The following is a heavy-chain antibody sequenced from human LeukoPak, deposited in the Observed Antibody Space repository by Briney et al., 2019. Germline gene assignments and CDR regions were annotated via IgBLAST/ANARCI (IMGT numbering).Heavy chain of an antibody. J-gene: IGHJ4*02. CDR2: ISVGAEYI. Sequence: PGGSLRLSCAASGFTFSTYVMNWFRQAPGKGLEWVSTISVGAEYILYADSVKGRFTISRDGSNNALYLQMHSLRAEDTALYYCASGPPFLKYFEYWGQGTLVTVSS. CDR1: GFTFSTYV. V-gene: IGHV3-23*01. D-gene: IGHD3-3*01. CDR3: ASGPPFLKYFEY.